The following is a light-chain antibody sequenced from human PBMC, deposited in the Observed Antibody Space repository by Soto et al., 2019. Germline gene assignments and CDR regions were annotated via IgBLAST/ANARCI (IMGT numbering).Light chain of an antibody. V-gene: IGLV2-23*02. CDR1: SSDVGSYNL. CDR3: CSYAGSSTSV. Sequence: QSALTQPASVSGSPGQSITISCTGTSSDVGSYNLVSWYQQHPGKAPKLMIYEVSKRHSGVSNRFSGSKSGNTASLTISGLEAEDEADYYCCSYAGSSTSVFGTGTKLTVL. J-gene: IGLJ1*01. CDR2: EVS.